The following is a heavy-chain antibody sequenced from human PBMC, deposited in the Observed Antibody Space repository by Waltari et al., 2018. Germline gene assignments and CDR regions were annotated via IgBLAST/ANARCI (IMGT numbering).Heavy chain of an antibody. CDR1: GFTFNTYA. Sequence: EVQLLESGGGLVQPGGSLRLSCTASGFTFNTYAMSWARQAPGKGLEWVSTIGDTDDKTYYADSVKGRFTISRDNSKNTLYLQMSILRAEDTAVYYCARGWVLRDSWGQGTLVAVSS. V-gene: IGHV3-23*01. CDR2: IGDTDDKT. CDR3: ARGWVLRDS. J-gene: IGHJ4*02. D-gene: IGHD1-1*01.